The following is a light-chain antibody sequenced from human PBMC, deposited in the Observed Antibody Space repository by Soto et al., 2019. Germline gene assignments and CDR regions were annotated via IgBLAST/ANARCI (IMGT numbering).Light chain of an antibody. CDR2: GAS. J-gene: IGKJ1*01. Sequence: EIVMTQSPATLSVSPGERATLSCRASQSVSSNLAWYQQKPGQAPRLLIYGASTRATGIPARFSRSGSGTEFTLTISSLQSEDFAVYYCQQYNNWPRTFGQGTKVHIK. CDR3: QQYNNWPRT. CDR1: QSVSSN. V-gene: IGKV3-15*01.